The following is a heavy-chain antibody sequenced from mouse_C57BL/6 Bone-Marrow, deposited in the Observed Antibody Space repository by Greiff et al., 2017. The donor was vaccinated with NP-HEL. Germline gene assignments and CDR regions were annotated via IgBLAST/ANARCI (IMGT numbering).Heavy chain of an antibody. V-gene: IGHV5-16*01. CDR1: GFTFSDYY. Sequence: EVQVVESEGGLVQPGSSMKLSCTASGFTFSDYYMAWVRQVPEKGLEWVANINYDGSSTYYLDSLKSRFIISRDNAKNILYLQMSSLKSEDTATYYCAREDYGNYEGWFAYWGQGTLVTVSA. J-gene: IGHJ3*01. D-gene: IGHD2-1*01. CDR2: INYDGSST. CDR3: AREDYGNYEGWFAY.